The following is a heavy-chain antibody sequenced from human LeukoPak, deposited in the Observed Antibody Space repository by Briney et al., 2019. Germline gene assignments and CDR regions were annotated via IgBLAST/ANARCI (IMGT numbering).Heavy chain of an antibody. Sequence: ASVKVSCKASGGTFSSCAIGWVRQAPGQGLEWMGGIIPIFGTTKYAQKFQGRVTLTADESTSTAYMELSSLRSDDTAVYYCASRGEVTQVSDYYYFAMDVWGQGTTVTVSS. J-gene: IGHJ6*02. D-gene: IGHD3-10*01. CDR1: GGTFSSCA. V-gene: IGHV1-69*13. CDR3: ASRGEVTQVSDYYYFAMDV. CDR2: IIPIFGTT.